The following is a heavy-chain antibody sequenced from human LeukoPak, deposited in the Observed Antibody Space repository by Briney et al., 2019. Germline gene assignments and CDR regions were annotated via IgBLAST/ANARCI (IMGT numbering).Heavy chain of an antibody. CDR1: GYTFTSYD. CDR3: ARGKEYSGYDLDY. D-gene: IGHD5-12*01. J-gene: IGHJ4*02. Sequence: ASVKVSCKASGYTFTSYDINWVRQATGQGLEWMGWISAYNGNTNFTQKFQGRVTITRDTSASTAYMELSSLRSEDTAVYYCARGKEYSGYDLDYWGQGTLVTVSS. CDR2: ISAYNGNT. V-gene: IGHV1-18*01.